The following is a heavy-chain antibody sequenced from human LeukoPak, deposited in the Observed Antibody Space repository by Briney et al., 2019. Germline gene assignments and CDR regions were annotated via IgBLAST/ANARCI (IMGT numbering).Heavy chain of an antibody. D-gene: IGHD2-2*01. J-gene: IGHJ3*01. Sequence: GGSLRLSCAASGFTFSSYWMSWVRQAPGKGLEWVANIKQDGSEEYYVDSVKGRFTISRDNAKNSLYLQMNSLRAEDTAVYYCSVKPASVAFDLWGQGTMVTVSS. CDR1: GFTFSSYW. CDR2: IKQDGSEE. CDR3: SVKPASVAFDL. V-gene: IGHV3-7*01.